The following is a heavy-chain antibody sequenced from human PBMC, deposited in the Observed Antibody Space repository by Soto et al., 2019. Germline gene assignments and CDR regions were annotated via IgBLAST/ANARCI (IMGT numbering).Heavy chain of an antibody. J-gene: IGHJ4*02. V-gene: IGHV1-3*01. CDR3: ARDYGSVIFDY. Sequence: GASVKVSCKASGYSFTSYARHWVRQAPGQRLEWMGWINAGNGNTKYSQKFQGRVTITRDTSASTAYMELSSLRSEDTAVYYCARDYGSVIFDYWGQGTLVTVSS. CDR2: INAGNGNT. CDR1: GYSFTSYA. D-gene: IGHD3-10*01.